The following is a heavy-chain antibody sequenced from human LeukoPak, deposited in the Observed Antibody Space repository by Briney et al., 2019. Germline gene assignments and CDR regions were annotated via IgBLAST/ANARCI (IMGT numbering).Heavy chain of an antibody. V-gene: IGHV3-7*01. CDR3: ARGGYSFDY. J-gene: IGHJ4*02. D-gene: IGHD5-12*01. CDR1: GFSLSGYW. CDR2: LHADGNEK. Sequence: GGSLRLSCAAYGFSLSGYWMSWVRQAPGKGREWVARLHADGNEKYFVHSVKGRFTVSRHNAKNSLYLQMNSLRVEDTAVYYCARGGYSFDYLGQGTLVTVSS.